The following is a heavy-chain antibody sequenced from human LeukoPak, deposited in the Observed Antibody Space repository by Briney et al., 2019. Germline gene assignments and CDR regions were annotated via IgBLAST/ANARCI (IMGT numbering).Heavy chain of an antibody. CDR3: ARGRYCSADICSGGDAFDI. Sequence: SGTLSLTCTVSGGSINNYYWSWIRQPAGKGLEWIARIYTRGSTNYNPSLKRRVTMSVDTSKNQFSLKLSSVTAADTAVYYCARGRYCSADICSGGDAFDIWGQGTMVSVSS. CDR2: IYTRGST. D-gene: IGHD2-15*01. CDR1: GGSINNYY. J-gene: IGHJ3*02. V-gene: IGHV4-4*07.